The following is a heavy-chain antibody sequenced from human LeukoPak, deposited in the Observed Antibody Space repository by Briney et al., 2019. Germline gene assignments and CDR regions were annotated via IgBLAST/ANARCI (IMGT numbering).Heavy chain of an antibody. Sequence: SVKVSCKASGGTFSRYAISWLRQAPGQGLEWMGGIIPLFGTANYAQKFQGRVTITTDEFTSTAYMELSSLRSEDTAVYYCARGFHYDTSGYYYFYWGQGTRVTVSS. D-gene: IGHD3-22*01. J-gene: IGHJ4*02. CDR1: GGTFSRYA. CDR2: IIPLFGTA. V-gene: IGHV1-69*05. CDR3: ARGFHYDTSGYYYFY.